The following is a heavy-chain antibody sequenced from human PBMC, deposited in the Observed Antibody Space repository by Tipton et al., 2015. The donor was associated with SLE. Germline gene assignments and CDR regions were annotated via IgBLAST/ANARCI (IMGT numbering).Heavy chain of an antibody. CDR2: IYYSGSS. Sequence: TLSLTCTVSGDSISTYSWNWIRQPPGKGLEWIANIYYSGSSNYNPSLKGRVAISQDTSKNQFSLRLNSVTAADTAVYYCARVERNFFDYWGQGTLVTVSS. D-gene: IGHD1-1*01. J-gene: IGHJ4*02. CDR1: GDSISTYS. CDR3: ARVERNFFDY. V-gene: IGHV4-59*01.